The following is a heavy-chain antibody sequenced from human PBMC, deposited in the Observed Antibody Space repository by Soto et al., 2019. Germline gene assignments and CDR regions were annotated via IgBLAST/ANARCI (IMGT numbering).Heavy chain of an antibody. CDR2: IDPSDSYT. CDR1: GYSFTSYW. V-gene: IGHV5-10-1*01. CDR3: ARHPPHCSSTSCHYYYYYGMDV. Sequence: PGESLKISCKGSGYSFTSYWISWVRQMPGKGLEWMGRIDPSDSYTNYSPSFQGHVTISADKSISTAYLQWSSLKASDTAMYYCARHPPHCSSTSCHYYYYYGMDVWGQGTTVTVSS. D-gene: IGHD2-2*01. J-gene: IGHJ6*02.